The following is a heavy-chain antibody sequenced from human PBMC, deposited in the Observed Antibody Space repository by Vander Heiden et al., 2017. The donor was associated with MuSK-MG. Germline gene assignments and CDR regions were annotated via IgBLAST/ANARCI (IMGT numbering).Heavy chain of an antibody. V-gene: IGHV3-33*06. CDR3: AKDGQQRYYYYYMDV. CDR1: GFTFSSYS. J-gene: IGHJ6*03. CDR2: IWYDGSNK. D-gene: IGHD6-13*01. Sequence: QVQLVESGGGVVQPGRSLRLSCAASGFTFSSYSMHWVRQAPGKGLEWVAVIWYDGSNKYYADSVKGRFTISRDNSKNTLYLQMNSLRAEDTAVYYCAKDGQQRYYYYYMDVWGKGTTVTLSS.